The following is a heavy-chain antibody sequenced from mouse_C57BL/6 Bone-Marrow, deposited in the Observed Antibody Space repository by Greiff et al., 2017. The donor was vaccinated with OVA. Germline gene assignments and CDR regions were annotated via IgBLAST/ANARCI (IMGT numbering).Heavy chain of an antibody. CDR1: GYTFTSYW. J-gene: IGHJ3*01. CDR2: IDPSDSYT. D-gene: IGHD2-3*01. V-gene: IGHV1-50*01. CDR3: ARAPSFYDGASFAY. Sequence: QLQQPGAELVKPGASVKLSCKASGYTFTSYWMQWVKQRPGQGLEWIGEIDPSDSYTNYNQKFKGKATLTVDTSSSTAYMQLSSLTSEDSAVYYCARAPSFYDGASFAYWGQGTLVTVSA.